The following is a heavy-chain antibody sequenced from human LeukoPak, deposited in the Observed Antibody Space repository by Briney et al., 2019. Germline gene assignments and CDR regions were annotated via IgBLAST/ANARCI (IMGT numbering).Heavy chain of an antibody. J-gene: IGHJ4*02. Sequence: SETLSLTCTVSGGSVSSGSYYWSWIRQPPGKGLEWIGYIYYSGSTNYNPSRKSRVTISVDTSKNQFSLKLSSVTAADTAVYYCATRTVLRYFDWLSPRGFDYWGQGTLVTVSS. CDR3: ATRTVLRYFDWLSPRGFDY. D-gene: IGHD3-9*01. CDR2: IYYSGST. V-gene: IGHV4-61*01. CDR1: GGSVSSGSYY.